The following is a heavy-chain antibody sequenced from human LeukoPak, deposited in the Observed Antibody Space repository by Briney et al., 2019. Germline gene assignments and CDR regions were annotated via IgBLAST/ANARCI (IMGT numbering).Heavy chain of an antibody. CDR3: ARDLGRGYSPRFDY. CDR2: INPNSGGT. J-gene: IGHJ4*02. Sequence: GASVKVSCKASGYTFTGYYMHWVRQAPGQGLEWMGWINPNSGGTNYAQKFQGRVTMTRDTSISTAYMELSRLRSDDTAVYYCARDLGRGYSPRFDYWGQGTLVTVSS. CDR1: GYTFTGYY. D-gene: IGHD3-22*01. V-gene: IGHV1-2*02.